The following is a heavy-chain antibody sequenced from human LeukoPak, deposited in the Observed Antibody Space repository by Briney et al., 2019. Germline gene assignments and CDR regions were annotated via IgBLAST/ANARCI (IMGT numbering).Heavy chain of an antibody. CDR1: GFTFDVYC. CDR2: INWNGGRT. D-gene: IGHD6-6*01. CDR3: ARAVSSSGLGSFDI. Sequence: GGSVSLSCAVWGFTFDVYCVSWVRQAPGKGLEWVSGINWNGGRTGYADSVKGRFNISRDSAKNSLYLQMNSLRAEDTALYHCARAVSSSGLGSFDIWGQGTMVTVSS. J-gene: IGHJ3*02. V-gene: IGHV3-20*01.